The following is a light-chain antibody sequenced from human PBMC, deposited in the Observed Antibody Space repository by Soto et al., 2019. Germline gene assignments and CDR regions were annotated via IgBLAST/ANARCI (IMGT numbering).Light chain of an antibody. J-gene: IGLJ3*02. CDR1: SSNIGTNH. Sequence: QSVLTQPPSASGTPGQRVTISCSGSSSNIGTNHVYWYQQFPGTAPKLLVYTNNQRPSGVPDRFSGSQSGTSASLAISGLRSEDEADYYCAAWDDSLSGPVFGGGTKLTVL. CDR2: TNN. CDR3: AAWDDSLSGPV. V-gene: IGLV1-47*01.